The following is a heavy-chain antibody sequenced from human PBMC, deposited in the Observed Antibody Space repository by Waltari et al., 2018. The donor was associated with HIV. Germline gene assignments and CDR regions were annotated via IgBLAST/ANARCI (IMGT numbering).Heavy chain of an antibody. CDR2: ISWRSGNI. J-gene: IGHJ5*02. V-gene: IGHV3-9*01. D-gene: IGHD3-10*02. CDR3: ARGPMYKWFDP. CDR1: GFKFVDYA. Sequence: EGQLVESGGDWVQPGGSLRLSCVASGFKFVDYAMHWVRQAPGKGLEWVSGISWRSGNIAYADSVRGRFTISRDNAKKSLYLRMNSLRAEDTALYYCARGPMYKWFDPWGQGTLVTVSS.